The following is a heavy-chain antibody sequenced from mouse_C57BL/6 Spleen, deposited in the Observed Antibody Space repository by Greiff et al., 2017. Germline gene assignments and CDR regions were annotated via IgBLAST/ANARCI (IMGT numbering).Heavy chain of an antibody. V-gene: IGHV1-66*01. CDR3: AEVDGYDLFDY. CDR1: GYSFTSYY. D-gene: IGHD2-2*01. J-gene: IGHJ2*01. Sequence: LVEPGPELVKPGASVKISCKASGYSFTSYYIHWVKQRPGQGLEWIGGIYPGSGNTKYNEKFKGKATLTEDTSSSTAYMQLSCLTSVDSAVFCYAEVDGYDLFDYWDGNTALTVST. CDR2: IYPGSGNT.